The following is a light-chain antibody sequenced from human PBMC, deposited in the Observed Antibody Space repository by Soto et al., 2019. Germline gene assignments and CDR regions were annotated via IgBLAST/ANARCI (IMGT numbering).Light chain of an antibody. CDR1: QSVSSN. CDR2: GAS. Sequence: EIVMTQSPATLSVSPGERATLSCRASQSVSSNLAWYQQKPGQAPRLLIYGASTRATGIPARFSGSGSGTEFTLTISSLQSDDFDVYYCQQYNNWPRTFGQGTKVEI. J-gene: IGKJ1*01. V-gene: IGKV3-15*01. CDR3: QQYNNWPRT.